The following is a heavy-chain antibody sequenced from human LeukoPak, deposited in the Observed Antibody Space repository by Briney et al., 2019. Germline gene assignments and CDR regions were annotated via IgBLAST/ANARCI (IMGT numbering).Heavy chain of an antibody. J-gene: IGHJ4*02. V-gene: IGHV1-24*01. CDR2: FDPEDGET. Sequence: ASVKVSCKASGYTFTSYYMHWVRQAPGKGLEWMGGFDPEDGETIYAQKFQGRVTMTEDTSTDTAYMELSSLRSEDTAVYYCATVYYDFWSGYYFDYWGQGTLVTVSS. D-gene: IGHD3-3*01. CDR1: GYTFTSYY. CDR3: ATVYYDFWSGYYFDY.